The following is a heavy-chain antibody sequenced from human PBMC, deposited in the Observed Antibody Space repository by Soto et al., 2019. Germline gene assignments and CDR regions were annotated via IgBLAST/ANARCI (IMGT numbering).Heavy chain of an antibody. Sequence: GGSLSLGCAASGFNFSSYGMSWPRKASAKGVEWVANIKQDGSEKYNVDSVKGRFTISRDNAKNSLYLQMNSLRAEDTAVYYCARDHGYCGGDCFLADAFDIWGQGTMGTVSS. J-gene: IGHJ3*02. CDR1: GFNFSSYG. V-gene: IGHV3-7*03. CDR3: ARDHGYCGGDCFLADAFDI. D-gene: IGHD2-21*02. CDR2: IKQDGSEK.